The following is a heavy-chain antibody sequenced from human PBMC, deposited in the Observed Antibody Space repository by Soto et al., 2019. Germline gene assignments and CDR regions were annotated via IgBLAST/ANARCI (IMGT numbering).Heavy chain of an antibody. CDR1: VVSISNRSYY. Sequence: PAETLSLTCTFSVVSISNRSYYWGWIRRPPGKGLEWIGTIYYSGITYYNPSLKSRVTISVDTSKNQFSLKLTSVTAADTAVYYCARHGSNWGQGTLVTVSS. CDR2: IYYSGIT. J-gene: IGHJ4*02. V-gene: IGHV4-39*01. CDR3: ARHGSN.